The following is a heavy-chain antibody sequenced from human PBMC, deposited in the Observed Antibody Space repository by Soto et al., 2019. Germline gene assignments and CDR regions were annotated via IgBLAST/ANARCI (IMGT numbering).Heavy chain of an antibody. CDR2: IYYSGST. V-gene: IGHV4-31*03. D-gene: IGHD3-9*01. J-gene: IGHJ4*02. Sequence: PSETLSLTCTVSGGSISSGGYYWSWIRQHPGKGLEWIGYIYYSGSTYYNPSLKSRVTISVDTSKNQFSLKLSSVTAADTAVYYCASQPDILTGYPLTWRGYYFDYWGQGTLVTVSS. CDR3: ASQPDILTGYPLTWRGYYFDY. CDR1: GGSISSGGYY.